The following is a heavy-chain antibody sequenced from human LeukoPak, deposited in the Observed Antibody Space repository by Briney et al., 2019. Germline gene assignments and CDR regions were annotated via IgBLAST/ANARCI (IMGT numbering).Heavy chain of an antibody. CDR1: GGSISSYY. CDR2: ICYSGST. D-gene: IGHD2-15*01. J-gene: IGHJ4*02. Sequence: SETLSLTCTVSGGSISSYYYSWIREPPGKGLEWIRYICYSGSTNYNPPLKSRVTISVGPSKNQVSLKLSPVTAAGTAVSYSARVVVAATGPRFYFGGKGTLVTVSS. CDR3: ARVVVAATGPRFYF. V-gene: IGHV4-59*13.